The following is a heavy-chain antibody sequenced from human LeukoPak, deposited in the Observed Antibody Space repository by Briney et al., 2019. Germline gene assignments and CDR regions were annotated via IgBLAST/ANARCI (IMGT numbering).Heavy chain of an antibody. CDR3: ARHAGGHFGY. V-gene: IGHV4-61*02. Sequence: PSETLSLTCTVSGGSISSGSYYWSWIRQPAGKGLEWIGRIYTSGSTNYNPSLKSRVTISVDTSKNQFSLKLSSVTAADTAVYYCARHAGGHFGYWGQGTLVTVSS. D-gene: IGHD3-3*02. J-gene: IGHJ4*02. CDR2: IYTSGST. CDR1: GGSISSGSYY.